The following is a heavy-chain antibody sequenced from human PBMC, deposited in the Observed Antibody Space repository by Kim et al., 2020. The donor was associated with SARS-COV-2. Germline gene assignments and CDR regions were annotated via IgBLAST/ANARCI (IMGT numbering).Heavy chain of an antibody. CDR2: IYWDDDK. Sequence: SGPTLVNPTQTLTLTCTFSGFSLSTSGVGVGWIRQPPGKALEWLALIYWDDDKRYSPSLKSRLTITKDTSKNQVVLTMTDVYPVDTATYYRAHRPALPVRFDPWGQGTLVTVSS. J-gene: IGHJ5*02. V-gene: IGHV2-5*02. CDR3: AHRPALPVRFDP. D-gene: IGHD4-17*01. CDR1: GFSLSTSGVG.